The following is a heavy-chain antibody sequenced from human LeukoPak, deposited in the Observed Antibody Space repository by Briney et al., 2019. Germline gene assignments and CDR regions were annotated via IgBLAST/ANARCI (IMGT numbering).Heavy chain of an antibody. D-gene: IGHD6-13*01. CDR2: INHNGST. V-gene: IGHV4-34*01. CDR3: AREGYDYGDS. Sequence: SETLSLTCAVYGGSFSGYYWSWIRQPPGKGLEWIGEINHNGSTNYNPSLKSRVTISVDTSKNQFSLKLSSVTAADTAVYYCAREGYDYGDSWGQGTLVTVSS. J-gene: IGHJ4*02. CDR1: GGSFSGYY.